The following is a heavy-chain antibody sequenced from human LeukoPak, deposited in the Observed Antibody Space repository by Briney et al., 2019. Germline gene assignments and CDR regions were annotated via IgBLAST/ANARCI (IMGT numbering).Heavy chain of an antibody. CDR2: IIPIFGTA. D-gene: IGHD1-26*01. Sequence: GASVKVSCKASGGTFSSYAISWVRQAPGQGLEWMGGIIPIFGTANYAQKFQGRVTITADESTSTAYMELSSLRSEDTAVYYCARGPGLGSYDWDYFDYWGQGTLVTVSS. V-gene: IGHV1-69*13. J-gene: IGHJ4*02. CDR3: ARGPGLGSYDWDYFDY. CDR1: GGTFSSYA.